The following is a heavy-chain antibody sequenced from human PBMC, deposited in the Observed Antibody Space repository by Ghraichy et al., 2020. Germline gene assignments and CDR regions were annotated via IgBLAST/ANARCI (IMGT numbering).Heavy chain of an antibody. V-gene: IGHV3-74*03. CDR3: ARFFPLPSGKGGMDV. CDR2: ISTEGTTT. J-gene: IGHJ6*02. D-gene: IGHD4-23*01. Sequence: GGSLRLSCAASGFILSNFRMHWVGQGPGHGLVWDSRISTEGTTTKYADSVKGRFTISRDNDGNTLYLQMNSLRAEDTAVYYCARFFPLPSGKGGMDVWGQGTTVTVSS. CDR1: GFILSNFR.